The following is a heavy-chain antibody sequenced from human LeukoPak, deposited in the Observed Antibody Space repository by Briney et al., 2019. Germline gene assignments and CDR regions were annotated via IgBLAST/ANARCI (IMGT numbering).Heavy chain of an antibody. D-gene: IGHD4-17*01. Sequence: GGSLRLSCAASGFTFSSYAMSWVRQAPGKGLEWVSAISGSGGSTYYADSVKGRFTISRDNSKNTLHLQMNSLRAEDTAVYYCAKDLPRMTTVTPNWFDPWGQGTLVTVSS. V-gene: IGHV3-23*01. CDR2: ISGSGGST. CDR1: GFTFSSYA. J-gene: IGHJ5*02. CDR3: AKDLPRMTTVTPNWFDP.